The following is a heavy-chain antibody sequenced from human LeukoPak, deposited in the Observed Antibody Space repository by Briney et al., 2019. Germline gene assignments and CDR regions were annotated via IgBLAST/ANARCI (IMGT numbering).Heavy chain of an antibody. V-gene: IGHV3-23*01. CDR1: GFAFGSYA. CDR2: ISRNAYST. Sequence: SGGSLRLSCAASGFAFGSYAMSWVRQAPGKGLEWVAAISRNAYSTYYADSLKGPFTISRDNSKNTLYLQMNSLRSDDTAVYYCAKGDGSDFFDYWGQGTLVTVSS. D-gene: IGHD5-24*01. CDR3: AKGDGSDFFDY. J-gene: IGHJ4*02.